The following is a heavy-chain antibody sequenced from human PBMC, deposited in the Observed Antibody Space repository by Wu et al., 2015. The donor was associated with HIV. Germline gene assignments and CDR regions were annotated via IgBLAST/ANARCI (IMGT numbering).Heavy chain of an antibody. CDR1: GYTFNSYF. D-gene: IGHD5-24*01. Sequence: QVQLVQSGAEVKKPGASVKVSCKASGYTFNSYFIHWVRQAPGQGLEWMGIINPSAGSTSYAQKFQGRVKITADESSTTSHIEVFSLGREDTATYFCTRRQQLLDQWGQGTLISVSS. CDR3: TRRQQLLDQ. V-gene: IGHV1-46*02. CDR2: INPSAGST. J-gene: IGHJ4*02.